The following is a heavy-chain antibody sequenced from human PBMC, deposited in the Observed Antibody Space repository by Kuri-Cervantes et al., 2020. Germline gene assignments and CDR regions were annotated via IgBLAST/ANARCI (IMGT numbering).Heavy chain of an antibody. CDR1: GGSISNTQW. V-gene: IGHV2-5*08. D-gene: IGHD5-12*01. CDR3: AHSYSGYDSGY. CDR2: IYWDDDK. Sequence: LRLSCAASGGSISNTQWWSWVRQPPGKALEWLALIYWDDDKRYSPSLKSRLTITKDTSKNQVVLTMTNMEPVDTATYYCAHSYSGYDSGYWGQGTLVTVSS. J-gene: IGHJ4*02.